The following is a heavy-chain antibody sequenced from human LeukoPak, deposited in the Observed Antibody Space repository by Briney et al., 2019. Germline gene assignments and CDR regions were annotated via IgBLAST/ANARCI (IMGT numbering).Heavy chain of an antibody. Sequence: ASVKASCKASGYTFTSYGISWVRQAPGQGLEWMGWISAYNGNTNYAQKLQGRVTMTTDTSTSTAYMELRSLRSDDTAVYYCARADTIFGVVDYWGQGTLVTVSS. CDR1: GYTFTSYG. CDR2: ISAYNGNT. J-gene: IGHJ4*02. V-gene: IGHV1-18*01. CDR3: ARADTIFGVVDY. D-gene: IGHD3-3*01.